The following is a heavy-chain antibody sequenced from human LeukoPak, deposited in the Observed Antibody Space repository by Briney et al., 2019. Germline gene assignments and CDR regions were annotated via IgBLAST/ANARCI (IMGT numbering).Heavy chain of an antibody. J-gene: IGHJ4*02. CDR2: IRYDGSNK. D-gene: IGHD2-8*02. V-gene: IGHV3-30*02. Sequence: GGSLRLSCGASGFTFSSYGMHWVRQAPGKGLEWVAFIRYDGSNKYYADSVKGRFTISRDNSKNTLYLQMNSLRAEDTAVYYCAKDPIWWNYFDYWGQGTLVTVSS. CDR1: GFTFSSYG. CDR3: AKDPIWWNYFDY.